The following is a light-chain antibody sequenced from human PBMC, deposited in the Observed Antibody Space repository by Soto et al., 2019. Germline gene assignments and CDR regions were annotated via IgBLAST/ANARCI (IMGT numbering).Light chain of an antibody. CDR3: QKHNSAPFT. V-gene: IGKV1-27*01. Sequence: DIQMTQSPSSLSASVGDRVTITCRASQGISNDLAWYQQKPGKVPKLLIYSASTLQLGVPSRFSGSGSGTDFTLTISSLQPEDVATYYCQKHNSAPFTFGPGTKVDIK. J-gene: IGKJ3*01. CDR2: SAS. CDR1: QGISND.